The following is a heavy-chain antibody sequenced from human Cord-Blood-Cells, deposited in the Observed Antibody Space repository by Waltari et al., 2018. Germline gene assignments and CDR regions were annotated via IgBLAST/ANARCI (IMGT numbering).Heavy chain of an antibody. CDR2: INPNSGGT. V-gene: IGHV1-2*02. J-gene: IGHJ2*01. CDR3: ASRSDSLSKLDWYFDL. Sequence: QVQLVQSGAEVKKPGASVKVSCKASGYTFTGYYMHWVRQAPGQGLEWMGWINPNSGGTNYAQKFQGRVTMTRDTSISTAYMELSRLGSDDTAVYYCASRSDSLSKLDWYFDLWGRGTLVTVSS. D-gene: IGHD6-6*01. CDR1: GYTFTGYY.